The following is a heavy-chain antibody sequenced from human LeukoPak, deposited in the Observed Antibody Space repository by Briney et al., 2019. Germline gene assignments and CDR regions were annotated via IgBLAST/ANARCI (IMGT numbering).Heavy chain of an antibody. V-gene: IGHV4-39*01. J-gene: IGHJ4*02. D-gene: IGHD3-22*01. CDR3: ASQYDTGGYYTYYFDY. CDR2: IHYSGST. Sequence: WLRQPPGKGLEWIGSIHYSGSTYYSPSLKSRVTISVDTSKNQFPLKLSSVTAADTAVYYCASQYDTGGYYTYYFDYWGQGTLVTVSS.